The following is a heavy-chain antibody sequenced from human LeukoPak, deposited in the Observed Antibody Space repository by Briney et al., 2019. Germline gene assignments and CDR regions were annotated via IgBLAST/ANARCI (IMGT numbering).Heavy chain of an antibody. J-gene: IGHJ4*02. CDR3: ARHTALIAAGGTGFDY. V-gene: IGHV2-70*11. Sequence: SGPTLVKPTQTLTLTCTFSRFSLSTSGMCVSWIRQPPGKALEWLARIDWDDDEYYSTSLKTRLTISKDTSKNQVALTMTNMDPVDTATYYCARHTALIAAGGTGFDYWGQGTLLTVSS. CDR2: IDWDDDE. CDR1: RFSLSTSGMC. D-gene: IGHD6-13*01.